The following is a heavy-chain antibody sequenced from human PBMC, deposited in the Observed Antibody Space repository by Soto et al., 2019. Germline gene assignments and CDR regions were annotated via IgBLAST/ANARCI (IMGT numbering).Heavy chain of an antibody. CDR1: GGSISSSSYY. J-gene: IGHJ6*02. CDR3: ARLGRVVVVATPRIYGMDV. CDR2: IYYSGST. V-gene: IGHV4-39*01. D-gene: IGHD2-15*01. Sequence: SETLSLTCTVSGGSISSSSYYWGWIRQPPGKGLEWIGSIYYSGSTYYNPSLKSRVTISVDTSKNQFSLKLSSVTAADTAVYYCARLGRVVVVATPRIYGMDVWGQGTTVTVSS.